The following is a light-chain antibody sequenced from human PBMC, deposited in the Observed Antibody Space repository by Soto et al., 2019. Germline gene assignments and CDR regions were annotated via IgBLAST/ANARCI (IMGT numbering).Light chain of an antibody. CDR2: EVT. J-gene: IGLJ2*01. CDR1: SSDVGGYTY. V-gene: IGLV2-8*01. Sequence: QSALTQPASVSGSPGQSITISCTGTSSDVGGYTYVSWYQQHPGKAPKLLVYEVTNRPSGVPDRFSGSKSGNTASLTVSGLHAEDEADYYCSSYSGSDNFVVFGGGTKLTVL. CDR3: SSYSGSDNFVV.